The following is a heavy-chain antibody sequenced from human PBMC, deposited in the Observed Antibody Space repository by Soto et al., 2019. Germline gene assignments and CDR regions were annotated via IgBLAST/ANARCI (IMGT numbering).Heavy chain of an antibody. Sequence: QLQLQESGSGLVKPSQTVSLTCAVSGGSISGTTYSWSWIRQPPGKGLEWIGYIYDSGNTYYNPSLKSQFSISVDTSKNQFSLTLSSVTAADTAVYYCARGPGAAAGHSNLDYWGQGALVTVSS. CDR2: IYDSGNT. D-gene: IGHD6-13*01. CDR3: ARGPGAAAGHSNLDY. CDR1: GGSISGTTYS. J-gene: IGHJ4*02. V-gene: IGHV4-30-2*01.